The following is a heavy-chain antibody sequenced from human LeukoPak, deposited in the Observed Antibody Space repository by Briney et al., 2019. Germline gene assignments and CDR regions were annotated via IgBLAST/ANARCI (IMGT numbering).Heavy chain of an antibody. CDR3: ARGRGCSSTSCYTGLDWFDP. Sequence: ASVKVSCKASGYTFTSYDINWVRQATGQGLEWMGWMNPYSGNTGYAQKFQGRVTMTRNTSISTAYMELSSLRSEDTAVYYCARGRGCSSTSCYTGLDWFDPWGQGTLVTVSS. CDR1: GYTFTSYD. CDR2: MNPYSGNT. D-gene: IGHD2-2*02. J-gene: IGHJ5*02. V-gene: IGHV1-8*01.